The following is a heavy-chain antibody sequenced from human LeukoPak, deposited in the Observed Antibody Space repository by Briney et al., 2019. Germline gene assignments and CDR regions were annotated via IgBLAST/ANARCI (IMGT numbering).Heavy chain of an antibody. CDR3: PRVYRSVLAKSMDV. CDR2: ISGSGGST. Sequence: GGSLRLSCAASGSTFSSYAMSWVRQAPGKGLEWVSSISGSGGSTYYADSVKGRFTISRDNSKNTLYLQMNILTAEDTAVYFCPRVYRSVLAKSMDVWGQGTTVSVSS. CDR1: GSTFSSYA. D-gene: IGHD6-25*01. V-gene: IGHV3-23*01. J-gene: IGHJ6*02.